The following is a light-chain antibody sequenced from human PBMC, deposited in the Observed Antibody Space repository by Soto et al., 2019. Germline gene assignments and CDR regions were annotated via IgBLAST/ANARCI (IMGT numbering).Light chain of an antibody. Sequence: DIVMTQSPDSLAVSLGERATINCKSSQSVLYSSTNKNYLTWYQQKPGQPPRLLIYWASTRESGVPDRFSGSGSGTDFTLTISSLQAEDVAVYYCQQYYSNPRTFGQGTKVDIK. CDR1: QSVLYSSTNKNY. CDR2: WAS. V-gene: IGKV4-1*01. CDR3: QQYYSNPRT. J-gene: IGKJ1*01.